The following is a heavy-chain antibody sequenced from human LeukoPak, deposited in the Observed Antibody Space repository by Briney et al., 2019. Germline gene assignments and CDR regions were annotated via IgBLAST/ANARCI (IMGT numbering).Heavy chain of an antibody. V-gene: IGHV4-59*01. CDR2: TSHSGTT. CDR1: GGSTNRYL. Sequence: SETLSLTCTVSGGSTNRYLWSWIRQPPGKGLEWIVCTSHSGTTDKNSSLKSRITTTLDTSKNQFSLKLSSVTAADTAVYYCASSAYRYFDLWGRGTLVTVSS. J-gene: IGHJ2*01. CDR3: ASSAYRYFDL.